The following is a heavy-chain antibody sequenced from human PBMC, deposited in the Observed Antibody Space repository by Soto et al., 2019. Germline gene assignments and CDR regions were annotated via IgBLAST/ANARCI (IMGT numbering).Heavy chain of an antibody. J-gene: IGHJ4*02. CDR2: VGKRDDT. CDR1: GFPFNNYG. CDR3: ASEDSIIIPAVSDF. D-gene: IGHD2-2*01. V-gene: IGHV3-21*04. Sequence: GGSLRLSCVVYGFPFNNYGINWVRQAPGKGLEWVSTVGKRDDTYYSDLVKGRFTISRDNAKTTVSLQMTTLRAEDAAVYFCASEDSIIIPAVSDFWGQGTLVTVSS.